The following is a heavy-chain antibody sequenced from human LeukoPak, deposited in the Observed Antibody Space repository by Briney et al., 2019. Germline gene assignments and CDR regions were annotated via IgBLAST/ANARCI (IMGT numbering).Heavy chain of an antibody. CDR1: GYTFTSYG. CDR2: ISAYNGNT. CDR3: ARDVGSGYGNDFDY. V-gene: IGHV1-18*01. Sequence: ASVKVSRKASGYTFTSYGISWVRPAPRQGGAWMDWISAYNGNTNYAQKLQGRVTMTTDTSTSTAYMELRSVRSDDTAVYYCARDVGSGYGNDFDYWGEGTLVTVSS. J-gene: IGHJ4*02. D-gene: IGHD1-1*01.